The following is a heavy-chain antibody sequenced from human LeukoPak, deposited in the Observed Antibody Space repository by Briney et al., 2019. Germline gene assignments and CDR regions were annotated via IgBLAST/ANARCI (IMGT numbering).Heavy chain of an antibody. CDR2: IYYSGST. V-gene: IGHV4-39*01. D-gene: IGHD3-22*01. CDR3: AIVVWGVRSSGYYQTKPYFDY. CDR1: GGSISTYF. Sequence: SETLSLTCTVSGGSISTYFWGWIRQPPGKGLEWIGSIYYSGSTYYNPSLKSRVTISVDTSKNQFSLKLSSVTAADTAVYYCAIVVWGVRSSGYYQTKPYFDYWGQGTLVTVSS. J-gene: IGHJ4*02.